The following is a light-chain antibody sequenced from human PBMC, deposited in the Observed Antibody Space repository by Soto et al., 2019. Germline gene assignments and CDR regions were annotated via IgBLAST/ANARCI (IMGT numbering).Light chain of an antibody. V-gene: IGKV1-5*03. CDR3: QQYNSYSWT. Sequence: DIHMTQSPSTLSSSLGDRVTITFLASQSIGDSLAWYQQKPGKAPKLLIYKASSLESGVPSRFSGSGSGTEFTLTISSLQPDDFATYYCQQYNSYSWTFGQGTKVDIK. CDR2: KAS. J-gene: IGKJ1*01. CDR1: QSIGDS.